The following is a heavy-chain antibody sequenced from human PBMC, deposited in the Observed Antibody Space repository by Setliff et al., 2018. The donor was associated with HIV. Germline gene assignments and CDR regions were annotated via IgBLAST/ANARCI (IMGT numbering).Heavy chain of an antibody. V-gene: IGHV3-15*01. CDR1: GFTVTTYW. J-gene: IGHJ5*02. CDR3: TTEDPWLRFGH. D-gene: IGHD5-12*01. CDR2: IKSKTDGGTT. Sequence: GGSLRLSWAASGFTVTTYWMSWVRQAPGKGLEWVGHIKSKTDGGTTDYAAPVKGRFTISRDDSKTTLYLQMNSLKTEDTAVYYCTTEDPWLRFGHWGQGTLVTVSS.